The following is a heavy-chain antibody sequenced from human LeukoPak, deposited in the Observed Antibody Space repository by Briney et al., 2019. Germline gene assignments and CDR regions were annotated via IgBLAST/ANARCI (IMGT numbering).Heavy chain of an antibody. Sequence: GGSLGLSCAASSFTFSSYAMSWVRQAPGKGLEWVSAISGSGGSTYYADSVKGRFTISRDNSKNTLYLQMNSLRAEDTAVYYCYIPYYDTSAYKGYWGQGTLVTVSS. CDR2: ISGSGGST. CDR3: YIPYYDTSAYKGY. J-gene: IGHJ4*02. V-gene: IGHV3-23*01. CDR1: SFTFSSYA. D-gene: IGHD3-22*01.